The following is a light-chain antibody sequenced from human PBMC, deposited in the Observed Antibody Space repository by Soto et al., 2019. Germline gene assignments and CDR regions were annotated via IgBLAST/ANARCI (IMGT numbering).Light chain of an antibody. CDR2: DAS. V-gene: IGKV1-9*01. Sequence: DIQLTHSPSFLSEHVGDRVTIPCRASQGISNDLAWYQQKPGKAPKLLIYDASTLQSGVPPRFSGSGSGTEFTLTISSLQPEDFATYYCQQYDGYSTWKFGQGTKVDIK. J-gene: IGKJ1*01. CDR3: QQYDGYSTWK. CDR1: QGISND.